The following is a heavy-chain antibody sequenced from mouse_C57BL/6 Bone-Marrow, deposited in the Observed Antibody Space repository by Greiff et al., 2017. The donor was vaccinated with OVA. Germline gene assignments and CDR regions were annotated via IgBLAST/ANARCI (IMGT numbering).Heavy chain of an antibody. J-gene: IGHJ2*01. CDR1: GYTFTSYW. V-gene: IGHV1-69*01. D-gene: IGHD1-1*01. Sequence: VQLQQPGAELVMPGASVKLSCKASGYTFTSYWMHWVKQRPGQGLEWIGQIDPSDSYTNYNQKFKGKSTLTVDKSSSTADMQLSSLTSEDSAVYYCARVGRFTTEEDYWGQGTTLTVSS. CDR3: ARVGRFTTEEDY. CDR2: IDPSDSYT.